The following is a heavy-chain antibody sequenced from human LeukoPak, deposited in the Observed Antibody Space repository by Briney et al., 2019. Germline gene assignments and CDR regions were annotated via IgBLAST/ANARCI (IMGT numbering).Heavy chain of an antibody. CDR2: ISAYNGNT. Sequence: ASVKVSCKASGYTFTSCGISWVRQAPGQGLEWMGWISAYNGNTNYAQKLQGRVTMTTDTSTSTAYMELRSLRSDDTAVYYCAREDYYDSSGYYGNWFDPWGQGTLVTVSS. J-gene: IGHJ5*02. CDR3: AREDYYDSSGYYGNWFDP. V-gene: IGHV1-18*01. D-gene: IGHD3-22*01. CDR1: GYTFTSCG.